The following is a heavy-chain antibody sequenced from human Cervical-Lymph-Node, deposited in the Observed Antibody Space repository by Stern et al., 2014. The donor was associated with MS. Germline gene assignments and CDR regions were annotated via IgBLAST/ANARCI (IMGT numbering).Heavy chain of an antibody. V-gene: IGHV3-23*04. CDR1: GFTFSSYA. D-gene: IGHD3-10*01. J-gene: IGHJ4*02. CDR3: AKDGRYYGSGSYLGYFDY. CDR2: ISGSGGST. Sequence: EVQLVESGGGLVQPGGSLRLSCAASGFTFSSYAMSWVRQAPGKGLERVSAISGSGGSTYYADSVKGRFTISRDNSKNTLYLQMNSLRAEDTAVYYCAKDGRYYGSGSYLGYFDYWGQGTLVTVSS.